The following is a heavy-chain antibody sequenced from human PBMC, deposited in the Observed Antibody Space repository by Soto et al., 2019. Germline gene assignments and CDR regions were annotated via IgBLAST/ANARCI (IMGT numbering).Heavy chain of an antibody. CDR2: INHLGSI. J-gene: IGHJ6*03. Sequence: QVQLQQWGAGLLKPSETLSLTCVVSGGSLSDYFWSWIRQPPGMALEWIGEINHLGSINYNPSLKSRATMSVDKSKNQFSLTLNSVTAADTATYYCARGGISHWAYFYYMDGWDRGTTVTVSS. V-gene: IGHV4-34*01. CDR3: ARGGISHWAYFYYMDG. CDR1: GGSLSDYF. D-gene: IGHD2-21*01.